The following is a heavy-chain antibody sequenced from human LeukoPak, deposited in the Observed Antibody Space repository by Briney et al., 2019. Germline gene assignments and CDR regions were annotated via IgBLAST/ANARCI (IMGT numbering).Heavy chain of an antibody. CDR1: GGTFSNYA. CDR3: ARKSIAVAGTGFDY. D-gene: IGHD6-19*01. J-gene: IGHJ4*02. CDR2: IIPIFGTA. Sequence: ASVKVSCKASGGTFSNYAISWVRQAPGQGLEWMGGIIPIFGTANYAQKFQGRVTITADESTSTAYMELSSLRSEDTAVYYCARKSIAVAGTGFDYWGQGTLVTVSS. V-gene: IGHV1-69*13.